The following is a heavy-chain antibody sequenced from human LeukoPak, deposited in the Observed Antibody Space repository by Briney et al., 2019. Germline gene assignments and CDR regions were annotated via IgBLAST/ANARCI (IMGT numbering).Heavy chain of an antibody. J-gene: IGHJ4*02. Sequence: GGSLRLSCAASGFTFSSYAMHWDRQAPGKGLEWVAVISYDGSNKYYADSVKGRFTISRDNSKNTLYLQMNSLRAEDTAVYYCARDRILRFLEWLPPAYYFDYWGQGTLVTVSS. CDR3: ARDRILRFLEWLPPAYYFDY. V-gene: IGHV3-30-3*01. CDR2: ISYDGSNK. CDR1: GFTFSSYA. D-gene: IGHD3-3*01.